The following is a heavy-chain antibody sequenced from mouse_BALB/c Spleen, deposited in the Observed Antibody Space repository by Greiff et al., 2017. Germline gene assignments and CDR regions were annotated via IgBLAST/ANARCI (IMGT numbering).Heavy chain of an antibody. CDR2: ISSGGST. J-gene: IGHJ4*01. CDR1: GFTFSSYA. V-gene: IGHV5-6-5*01. Sequence: EVKLMESGGGLVKPGGSLKLSCAASGFTFSSYAMSWVRQTPEKRLEWVASISSGGSTYYPDSVKGRFTISRGNARNILYLQMSSLRSEDTAMYYCARGRGYPYYYAMDYWGQGTSVTVSS. D-gene: IGHD2-2*01. CDR3: ARGRGYPYYYAMDY.